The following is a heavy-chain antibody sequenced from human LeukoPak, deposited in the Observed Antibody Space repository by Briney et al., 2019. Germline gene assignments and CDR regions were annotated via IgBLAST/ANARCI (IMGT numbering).Heavy chain of an antibody. CDR2: IHYSGRA. D-gene: IGHD3-16*01. J-gene: IGHJ6*02. CDR1: GGSISGYY. Sequence: SETLSLTCSVSGGSISGYYWTWVRQPPGKGLEWIGQIHYSGRADYNPSLKSRIAMSVDTSRNQISLKLSSVTAADTAIYYCVRFGVNYDMDVWGQGTTVTVFS. CDR3: VRFGVNYDMDV. V-gene: IGHV4-59*01.